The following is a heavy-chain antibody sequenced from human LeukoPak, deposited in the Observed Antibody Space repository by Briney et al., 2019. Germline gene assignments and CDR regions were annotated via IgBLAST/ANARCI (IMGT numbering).Heavy chain of an antibody. J-gene: IGHJ6*02. D-gene: IGHD3-10*01. Sequence: GGSLRLSCTASGFSLSNYWMTWVRQAPGKGLEWVANIKQDGSEKYYVDSVKGRFTISRDNAKNSLYLQMNSLRAEDTAVYYCARDDSITMVRGVIINLPYYYYGMDVWGQGTTVTVSS. CDR2: IKQDGSEK. CDR3: ARDDSITMVRGVIINLPYYYYGMDV. CDR1: GFSLSNYW. V-gene: IGHV3-7*01.